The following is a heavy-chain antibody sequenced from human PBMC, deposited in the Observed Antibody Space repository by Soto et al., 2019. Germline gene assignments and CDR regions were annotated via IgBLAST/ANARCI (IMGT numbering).Heavy chain of an antibody. CDR2: ISGSDDST. CDR1: GFTFSSYA. D-gene: IGHD6-6*01. V-gene: IGHV3-23*01. Sequence: EVQLLESGGGLVQPGESLRLSCAASGFTFSSYAMSWVSQAQGKGLEWVSVISGSDDSTYYADSVKGRFTISRDNSKNTLYLQMNSLRAEDTAVYYCAKRSSASKFDYWGQGTLVTVSS. J-gene: IGHJ4*02. CDR3: AKRSSASKFDY.